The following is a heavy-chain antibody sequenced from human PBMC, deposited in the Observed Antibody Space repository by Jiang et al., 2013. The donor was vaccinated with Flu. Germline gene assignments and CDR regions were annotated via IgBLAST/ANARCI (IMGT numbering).Heavy chain of an antibody. V-gene: IGHV4-59*01. CDR3: ARVAGGSSTQLSP. CDR1: GGSISSYY. D-gene: IGHD6-13*01. CDR2: IYYSGST. J-gene: IGHJ5*02. Sequence: LLKPSETLSLTCTVSGGSISSYYWSWIRQPPGKGLEWIGYIYYSGSTNYNPSLKSRVTISVDTSKNQFSLKLSSVTAADTAVYYCARVAGGSSTQLSPWGQGTLVTVSS.